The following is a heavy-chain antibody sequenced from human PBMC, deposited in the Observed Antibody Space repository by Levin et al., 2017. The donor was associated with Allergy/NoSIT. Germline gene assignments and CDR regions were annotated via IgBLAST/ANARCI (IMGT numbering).Heavy chain of an antibody. V-gene: IGHV4-34*01. CDR2: INHSGST. CDR1: GGSFSGYY. J-gene: IGHJ6*02. CDR3: ARDWWLRLHGMDV. Sequence: SETLSLTCAVYGGSFSGYYWSWIRQPPGKGLEWIGEINHSGSTNYNPSLKSRVTISVDTSKNQFSLKLSSVTAADTAVYYCARDWWLRLHGMDVWGQGTTVTVSS. D-gene: IGHD5-12*01.